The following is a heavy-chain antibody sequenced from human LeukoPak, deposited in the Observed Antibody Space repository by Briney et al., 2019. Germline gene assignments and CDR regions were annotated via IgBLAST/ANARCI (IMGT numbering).Heavy chain of an antibody. J-gene: IGHJ3*02. CDR3: TIATYYDILTGYSEDAFDI. D-gene: IGHD3-9*01. Sequence: GGSLRLSCTASGFTFKTHTMNWFRQAPGKGLEWVGFIRSRAYGGTTEYAASVKGRFTISRDDSKSIAYLQMNSLKTEDTAMYYCTIATYYDILTGYSEDAFDIWGQGTMVTVSS. CDR2: IRSRAYGGTT. CDR1: GFTFKTHT. V-gene: IGHV3-49*03.